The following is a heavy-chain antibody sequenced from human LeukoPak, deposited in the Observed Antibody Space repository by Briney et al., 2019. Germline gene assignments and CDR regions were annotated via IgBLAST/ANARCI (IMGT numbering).Heavy chain of an antibody. V-gene: IGHV4-59*01. CDR3: ARSLNFGAHYGLDV. J-gene: IGHJ6*02. Sequence: SETLSLTCSVSGGSINTYYWSWIRQPPRKGLEWIGYIFYTGNTNYNPSLTSRLTISVVPSKNQFALRLTSVTAADTAVYYCARSLNFGAHYGLDVWGQGTTVTVSS. D-gene: IGHD3-10*01. CDR2: IFYTGNT. CDR1: GGSINTYY.